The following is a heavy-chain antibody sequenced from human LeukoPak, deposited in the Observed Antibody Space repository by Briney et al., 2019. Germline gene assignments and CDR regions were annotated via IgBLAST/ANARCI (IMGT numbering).Heavy chain of an antibody. V-gene: IGHV3-33*01. D-gene: IGHD3-10*01. CDR1: GFTFNSYG. CDR3: ARESRMGRGVDLQPFDY. J-gene: IGHJ4*02. Sequence: GGSLRLSCAASGFTFNSYGMHWVRQAPGKGLEWVAVIWYDGSNKYYADSVKGRFTISRDNSKNTLYLEMNSLRAEDTAVYYCARESRMGRGVDLQPFDYWGQGTLVTVSS. CDR2: IWYDGSNK.